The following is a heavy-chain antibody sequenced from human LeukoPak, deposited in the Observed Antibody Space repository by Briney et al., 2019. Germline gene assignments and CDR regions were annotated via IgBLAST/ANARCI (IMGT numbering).Heavy chain of an antibody. V-gene: IGHV4-59*01. CDR1: GGSISSYY. J-gene: IGHJ4*02. D-gene: IGHD4-11*01. CDR3: ARTVTTTHFEN. Sequence: SETLSLTCTVSGGSISSYYWSWIRQPPGKGLEWIGYIYYSGNTNYNPSLKSRVTISVDTSKNQFSLKLNSVAAADTAVYYCARTVTTTHFENWGQGILVTVSS. CDR2: IYYSGNT.